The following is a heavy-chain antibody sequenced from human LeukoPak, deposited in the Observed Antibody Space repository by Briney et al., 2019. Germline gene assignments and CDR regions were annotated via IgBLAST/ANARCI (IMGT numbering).Heavy chain of an antibody. Sequence: GGSLRLSCAASGFTLSRDWMHWVRQAPGKGLEWVSRINPDGSTTDYADSVKGRFTISRDNAKNTLNVQMDSLRAEDTAMYYCARVDDLDAFDIWGQGTMVTVSS. J-gene: IGHJ3*02. V-gene: IGHV3-74*01. D-gene: IGHD2-2*03. CDR2: INPDGSTT. CDR3: ARVDDLDAFDI. CDR1: GFTLSRDW.